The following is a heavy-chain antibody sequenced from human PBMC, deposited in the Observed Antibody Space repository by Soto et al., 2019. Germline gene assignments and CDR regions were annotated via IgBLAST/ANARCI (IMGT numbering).Heavy chain of an antibody. Sequence: SVKVSCKASGGTFSSYTISWVRQAPGQGLEWMGRIIPILGIANYAQKFQGRATITADKSTSTAYMELSSLRSEDTAVYYCAAHTLTGYSTYYYYGMDVWGQGTTVTVSS. CDR2: IIPILGIA. CDR1: GGTFSSYT. D-gene: IGHD3-9*01. V-gene: IGHV1-69*02. CDR3: AAHTLTGYSTYYYYGMDV. J-gene: IGHJ6*02.